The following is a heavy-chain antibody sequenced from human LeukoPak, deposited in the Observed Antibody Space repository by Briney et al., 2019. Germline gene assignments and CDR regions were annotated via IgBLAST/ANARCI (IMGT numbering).Heavy chain of an antibody. Sequence: GGSLRLSCAASGFTFSSYSMNWVRQAPGKGLEWVSYISSSSSTIYYADSVEGRFTISRDNAKNSLYLQMNSLRAEDTAVYYCARDRLLWFGELEKIDAFDIWGQGTMVTVSS. J-gene: IGHJ3*02. V-gene: IGHV3-48*01. CDR3: ARDRLLWFGELEKIDAFDI. D-gene: IGHD3-10*01. CDR2: ISSSSSTI. CDR1: GFTFSSYS.